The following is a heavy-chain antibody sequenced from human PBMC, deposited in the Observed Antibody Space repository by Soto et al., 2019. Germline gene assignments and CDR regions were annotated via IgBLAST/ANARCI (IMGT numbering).Heavy chain of an antibody. J-gene: IGHJ4*02. CDR1: GFTFGDFA. CDR2: ITWNSDYV. D-gene: IGHD5-12*01. CDR3: ANSEESSGRWLRYFDV. Sequence: EVQLVESGGGLVQPGRSLRLSCAASGFTFGDFAMHWVRQAPGKGLEWVSGITWNSDYVVYADSVKGRFTISRDNAKNSVYLQMDSLRTEDTALYYCANSEESSGRWLRYFDVWGQGTLVTVSS. V-gene: IGHV3-9*01.